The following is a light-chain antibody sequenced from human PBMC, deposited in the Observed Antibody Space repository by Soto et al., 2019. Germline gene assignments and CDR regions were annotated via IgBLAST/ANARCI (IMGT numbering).Light chain of an antibody. CDR2: GAS. Sequence: EIVLTQSPGTLSLSPGERATLSCRASQSVSSSYLAWYQQKPGQAPRLLIYGASSRATGIPDRFSGSGSGTDFTLTISRLEPEDFAVYYCPQYGSSPLTFGRGTKVEIK. CDR1: QSVSSSY. V-gene: IGKV3-20*01. CDR3: PQYGSSPLT. J-gene: IGKJ1*01.